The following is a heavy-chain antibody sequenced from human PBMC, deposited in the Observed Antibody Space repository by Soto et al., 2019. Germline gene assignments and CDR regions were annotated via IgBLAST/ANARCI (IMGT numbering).Heavy chain of an antibody. D-gene: IGHD3-10*01. CDR1: GFTFSSYG. J-gene: IGHJ5*02. V-gene: IGHV3-30*18. Sequence: GGSLRLSCAASGFTFSSYGMHWVRQAPGKGLEWVAVISYDGSNKYYADSVKGRFTISRDNSKNTLYLQMNSLRAEDTAVYYCAKDVFEEMSLNWFDPWGQGTLVTVSS. CDR3: AKDVFEEMSLNWFDP. CDR2: ISYDGSNK.